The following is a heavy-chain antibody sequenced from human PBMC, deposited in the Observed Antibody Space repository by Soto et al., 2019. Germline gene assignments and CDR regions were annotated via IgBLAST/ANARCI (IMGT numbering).Heavy chain of an antibody. J-gene: IGHJ4*02. CDR3: ARSGSGSGWL. CDR1: GGSVSSGRYY. V-gene: IGHV4-61*01. D-gene: IGHD6-19*01. CDR2: IYYSGST. Sequence: QVQLQESGPGLVKPSETLSLTCTVSGGSVSSGRYYWSWIRQPPGKGLEWIGYIYYSGSTKYNPSLKSRVTISVDTSKNQFSLKLSSMTAADTAVHYCARSGSGSGWLGGQGTLVTVSS.